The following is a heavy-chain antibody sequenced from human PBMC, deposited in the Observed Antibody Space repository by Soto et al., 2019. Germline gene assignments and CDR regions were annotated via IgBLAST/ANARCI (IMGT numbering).Heavy chain of an antibody. CDR2: IYWDDDN. J-gene: IGHJ5*02. CDR3: AHSSNHYYYRSGSYSWFFAP. CDR1: GFSLSTSGVG. V-gene: IGHV2-5*02. D-gene: IGHD3-10*01. Sequence: QITLKESGPTLVKPTQTLTLTCTFSGFSLSTSGVGVGWIRQPPGKALEWLALIYWDDDNRYSPPLKSRLHSPTDTTTNQLVLTITNMDPVDTATYWCAHSSNHYYYRSGSYSWFFAPWGQVPLVTVSS.